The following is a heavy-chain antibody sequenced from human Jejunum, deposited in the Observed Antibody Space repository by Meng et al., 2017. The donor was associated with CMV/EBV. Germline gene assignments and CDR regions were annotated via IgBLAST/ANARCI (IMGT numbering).Heavy chain of an antibody. CDR2: IAYDGANE. D-gene: IGHD2-2*02. Sequence: FTFIYYAMHWVRQAPGKGLEWVAVIAYDGANEFYADSVKGRFTISRDNSKNTLYLQMDSLRPEDTAVYYCARPRVSYTNWAPQGHWGQGTQVTVSS. CDR3: ARPRVSYTNWAPQGH. J-gene: IGHJ4*02. V-gene: IGHV3-30-3*01. CDR1: FTFIYYA.